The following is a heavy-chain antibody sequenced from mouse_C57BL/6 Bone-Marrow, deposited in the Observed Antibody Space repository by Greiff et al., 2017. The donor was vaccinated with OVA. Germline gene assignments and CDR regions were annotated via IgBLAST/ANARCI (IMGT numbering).Heavy chain of an antibody. J-gene: IGHJ1*03. Sequence: QVQLKESGAELARPGASVKLSCKASGYTFTSYGISWVKQRTGQGLEWIGEIYPRSGNTYYNEKFKGKATLTADKSSSTAYMELRSLTSEDSAVYFCARAHYGPWYFDVWGTGTTVTVSS. D-gene: IGHD1-1*01. CDR3: ARAHYGPWYFDV. V-gene: IGHV1-81*01. CDR2: IYPRSGNT. CDR1: GYTFTSYG.